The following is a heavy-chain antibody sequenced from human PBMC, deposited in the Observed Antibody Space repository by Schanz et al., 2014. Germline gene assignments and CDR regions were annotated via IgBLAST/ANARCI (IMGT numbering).Heavy chain of an antibody. V-gene: IGHV3-23*01. J-gene: IGHJ4*02. CDR1: GFTFSIYG. D-gene: IGHD2-2*01. CDR2: MIGSGSSV. CDR3: AKVAPAATYLDS. Sequence: EVQLLESGGTVVQPGGSLRLSCAASGFTFSIYGMSWVRQAPGKGLEWVSRMIGSGSSVFYADSVKGRFTISRDNSKNTLYLQMNSLRAEDTAVYYCAKVAPAATYLDSWGLGTLVTVSS.